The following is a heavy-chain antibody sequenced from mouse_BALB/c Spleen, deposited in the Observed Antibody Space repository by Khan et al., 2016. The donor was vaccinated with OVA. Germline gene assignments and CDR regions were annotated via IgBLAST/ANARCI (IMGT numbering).Heavy chain of an antibody. CDR3: AGGGCGGLAY. V-gene: IGHV1S56*01. CDR2: MFPGDGST. Sequence: QVQLKQSGAELVKPGASVKLSCKASGYTFTSYDINWVRQRPEQGLEWIGWMFPGDGSTKYNENFKGKATLTTDKSSSTANMQLSRLASEDAGAYFGAGGGCGGLAYWGEGTLVTVSA. J-gene: IGHJ3*01. CDR1: GYTFTSYD.